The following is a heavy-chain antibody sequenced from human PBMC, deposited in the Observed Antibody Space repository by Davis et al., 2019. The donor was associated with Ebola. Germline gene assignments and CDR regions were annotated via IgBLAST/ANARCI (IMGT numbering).Heavy chain of an antibody. D-gene: IGHD3-9*01. Sequence: SETLSLTCTVSGGSISSSSYYWSWIRQPPGKGLEWIGYIYYSGSTNYNPSLKSRVTISVDTSKNQFSLKLSSVTAADTAVYYCASTDYDILTGDRHFDYWGQGTLVTVSS. CDR2: IYYSGST. CDR3: ASTDYDILTGDRHFDY. CDR1: GGSISSSSYY. V-gene: IGHV4-61*01. J-gene: IGHJ4*02.